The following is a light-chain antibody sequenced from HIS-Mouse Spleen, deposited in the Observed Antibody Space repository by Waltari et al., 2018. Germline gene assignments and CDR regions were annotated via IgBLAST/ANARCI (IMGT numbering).Light chain of an antibody. Sequence: SYELTQPPSVSVSPGQTARITCSGDALPTKYAYWYQQKSGQAPVLVNYEDSKRPSGIPGRFSGSSSGTMATLTISGAQVEDEADYYCYSTDSSGNHRVFGGGTKLTVL. CDR3: YSTDSSGNHRV. CDR2: EDS. J-gene: IGLJ2*01. V-gene: IGLV3-10*01. CDR1: ALPTKY.